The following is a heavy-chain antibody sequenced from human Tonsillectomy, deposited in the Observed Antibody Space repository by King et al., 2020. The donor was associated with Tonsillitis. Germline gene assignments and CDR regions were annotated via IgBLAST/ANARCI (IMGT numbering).Heavy chain of an antibody. CDR3: ARIVGALAAEGYYAMDV. V-gene: IGHV4-30-4*01. D-gene: IGHD2-21*01. CDR1: GGSINSGDYY. Sequence: VQLQESGPGLVKPSQTLSLTCSVSGGSINSGDYYWTWFRQPPGKGLEWIGYIFYNGNTYYSPSLKSPVTISLDTSKNQFSLKVTSVTAADTAVYYCARIVGALAAEGYYAMDVWGQGTTVTVSS. J-gene: IGHJ6*02. CDR2: IFYNGNT.